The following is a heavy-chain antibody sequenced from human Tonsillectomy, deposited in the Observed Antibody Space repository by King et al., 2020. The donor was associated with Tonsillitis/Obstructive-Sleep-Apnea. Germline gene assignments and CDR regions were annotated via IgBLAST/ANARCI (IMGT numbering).Heavy chain of an antibody. CDR1: GVTFSSHE. CDR3: ARRRRAYWYFDL. CDR2: IGTAGET. V-gene: IGHV3-13*04. J-gene: IGHJ2*01. Sequence: VQLVESGGGLVQPGGSLRLSCAASGVTFSSHEMHWVRQVAGKGLEWVSGIGTAGETNYPDSVKGRFTTPRENAKNALYLQMNSLRAGDSALYYCARRRRAYWYFDLWGRGTLVTVSS.